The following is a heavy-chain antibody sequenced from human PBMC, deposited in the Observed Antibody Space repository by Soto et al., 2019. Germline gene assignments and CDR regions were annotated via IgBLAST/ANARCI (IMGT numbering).Heavy chain of an antibody. CDR2: ISYDVSNK. CDR3: ARKHSSGGFDY. CDR1: GFTFSSYW. V-gene: IGHV3-30*03. Sequence: PGGSLRLSCAASGFTFSSYWMHWVRQAPGKGLEWVAVISYDVSNKYYADSVKGRFTISRDNSKNTLYLQMNSLRAEDTAVYYCARKHSSGGFDYWGQGTLVTVSS. D-gene: IGHD6-19*01. J-gene: IGHJ4*02.